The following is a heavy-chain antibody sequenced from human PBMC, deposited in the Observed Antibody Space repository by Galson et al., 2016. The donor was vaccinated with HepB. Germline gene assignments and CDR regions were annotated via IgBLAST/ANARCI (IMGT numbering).Heavy chain of an antibody. CDR2: ISYDGRSK. J-gene: IGHJ6*02. CDR1: GFTFIDYG. CDR3: ARDALKESGSPRHFNYYSGMDV. V-gene: IGHV3-30*03. D-gene: IGHD1-26*01. Sequence: SLRLSCAASGFTFIDYGVHWVRRAPGEGLEWVAVISYDGRSKNSADSVKGRFTVSRDNSKNTLYLQMNSLRAEDTAVYYCARDALKESGSPRHFNYYSGMDVWGQGTTVTVS.